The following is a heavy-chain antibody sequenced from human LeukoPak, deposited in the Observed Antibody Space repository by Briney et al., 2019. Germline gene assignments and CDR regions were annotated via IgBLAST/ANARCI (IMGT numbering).Heavy chain of an antibody. CDR1: GFTFSDYY. CDR3: AIFGPLRFLEWLDY. CDR2: ISSSGSAT. V-gene: IGHV3-11*04. D-gene: IGHD3-3*01. J-gene: IGHJ4*02. Sequence: PGGSLRLSCAASGFTFSDYYMSSIRQAPGKGLEWVSYISSSGSATYYADSVKGRFTISRDNAKKSLYLQMNSLRAEDTAVYYCAIFGPLRFLEWLDYWGQGTLVTVSS.